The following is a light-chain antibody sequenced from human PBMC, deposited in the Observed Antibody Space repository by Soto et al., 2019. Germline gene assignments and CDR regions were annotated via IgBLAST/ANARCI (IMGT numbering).Light chain of an antibody. J-gene: IGLJ1*01. CDR3: SSYAITSTPIYV. V-gene: IGLV2-14*01. CDR1: SSDVGRYNY. CDR2: EVS. Sequence: QSALAQPASVSGSPGQSISISCTGTSSDVGRYNYVSWYQHHPGKAPKLIISEVSNRPSGISTRFSGSKFGNTASLTISGLQDEDEADYYCSSYAITSTPIYVFGTGTKLTVL.